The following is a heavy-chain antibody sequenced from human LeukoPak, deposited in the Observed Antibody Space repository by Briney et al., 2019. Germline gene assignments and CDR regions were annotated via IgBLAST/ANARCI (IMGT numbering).Heavy chain of an antibody. V-gene: IGHV4-30-2*01. CDR3: ARGFKHHHFDY. Sequence: SETLSLTCTVSGGSISSGGYYWSWIRQPPGKGLEWIGYINHSGNTYYNPSLKSRVTMSVDRSKNQFSLNLSSVTAADTAVYYCARGFKHHHFDYWGQGTLVTVSS. J-gene: IGHJ4*02. CDR2: INHSGNT. CDR1: GGSISSGGYY. D-gene: IGHD3-10*01.